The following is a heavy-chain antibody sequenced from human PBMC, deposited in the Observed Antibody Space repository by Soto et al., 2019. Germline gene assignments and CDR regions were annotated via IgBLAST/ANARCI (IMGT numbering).Heavy chain of an antibody. D-gene: IGHD4-17*01. CDR3: TRENGDLDY. CDR2: MTPNSGNT. V-gene: IGHV1-8*01. CDR1: GYTVTNYD. Sequence: QVQLVQSGAEGKKPGASVKVSCKASGYTVTNYDINWVRQATGQGLEWMGWMTPNSGNTGFAQKFQGRVTLTRNTSISTAYMELSSLRSEDTAVYYCTRENGDLDYWCKGSQVTVSS. J-gene: IGHJ4*02.